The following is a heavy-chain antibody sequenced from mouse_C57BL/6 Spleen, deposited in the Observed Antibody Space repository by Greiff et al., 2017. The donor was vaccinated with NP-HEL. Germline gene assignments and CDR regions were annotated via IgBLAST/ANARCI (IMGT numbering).Heavy chain of an antibody. Sequence: QVQLQQPGAELVKPGASVKLFCKASGYTFTSYWMHWVKQRPGQGLEWIGMIHPNSGSTNYNEKFKSKATLTVDKSSSTAYMQLSSLTSEDSAVYYCARGYYGSSYWYFDVWGTGTTVTVSS. CDR3: ARGYYGSSYWYFDV. CDR1: GYTFTSYW. D-gene: IGHD1-1*01. CDR2: IHPNSGST. J-gene: IGHJ1*03. V-gene: IGHV1-64*01.